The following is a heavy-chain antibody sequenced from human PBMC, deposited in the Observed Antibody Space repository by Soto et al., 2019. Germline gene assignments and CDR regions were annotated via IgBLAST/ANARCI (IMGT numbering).Heavy chain of an antibody. J-gene: IGHJ4*02. D-gene: IGHD3-3*01. Sequence: GESLKISCKGSGYSFTSYWIGWVRQMPGKGLEWMGIIYPGDSDARYSPSFQGQVTISADKSISTAYLQWSSLKASDTAMYYSGSGPALEWLLVWGQGTLVTVSS. CDR3: GSGPALEWLLV. V-gene: IGHV5-51*01. CDR1: GYSFTSYW. CDR2: IYPGDSDA.